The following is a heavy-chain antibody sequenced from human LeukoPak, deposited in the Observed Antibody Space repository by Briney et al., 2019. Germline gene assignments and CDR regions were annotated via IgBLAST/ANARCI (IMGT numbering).Heavy chain of an antibody. Sequence: PSETLSLTCTVSGGSISSYYWSWIRQPPGKGLEWIGSIYYSGSTNYNPSLKSRVTISVDTSKNQLSLRLSSVTAEDTAVYYCAELLGFDYWGQGTLVTVSS. CDR3: AELLGFDY. D-gene: IGHD7-27*01. V-gene: IGHV4-59*01. CDR1: GGSISSYY. J-gene: IGHJ4*02. CDR2: IYYSGST.